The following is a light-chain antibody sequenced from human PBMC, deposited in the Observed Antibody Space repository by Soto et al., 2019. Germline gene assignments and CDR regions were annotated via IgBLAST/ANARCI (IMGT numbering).Light chain of an antibody. V-gene: IGKV2-28*01. Sequence: DIVMTQSPLSLPVTPGEPASISCRSSQSLLHSNGYNYLDWYLQKPGQSPQLLIFLGSYRASGVPDRFSGSGSGTYFTLKISRVEADDVGVYYCMQALQTQSTFGQGTKLEIK. CDR2: LGS. CDR1: QSLLHSNGYNY. J-gene: IGKJ2*01. CDR3: MQALQTQST.